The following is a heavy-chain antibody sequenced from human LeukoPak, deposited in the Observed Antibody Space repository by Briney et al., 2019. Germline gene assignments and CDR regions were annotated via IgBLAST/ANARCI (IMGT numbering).Heavy chain of an antibody. Sequence: TGGSLRLSCAASGFTFSNAWMSWVRQAPGKGLEWVSAISGSGGSTYYADSVKGRFTISRDNSKNTLYLQMNSLRAEDTAVYYCAAHSRAYFQHWGQGTLVTVSS. CDR1: GFTFSNAW. J-gene: IGHJ1*01. CDR3: AAHSRAYFQH. V-gene: IGHV3-23*01. CDR2: ISGSGGST.